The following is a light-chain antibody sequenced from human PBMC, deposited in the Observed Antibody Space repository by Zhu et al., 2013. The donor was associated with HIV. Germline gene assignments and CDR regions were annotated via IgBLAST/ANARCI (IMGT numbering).Light chain of an antibody. V-gene: IGLV6-57*04. CDR2: ENN. Sequence: NFLLTQSHSVSESPGKTITISCTRTWGSVLSSSVQWYQHRPGGAPIVVIYENNRRPSGISDRFSGSIHISSNSATLTISGLKTEDEADYYCQSYDSSNWVFGGGTKLTVL. CDR3: QSYDSSNWV. CDR1: WGSVLSSS. J-gene: IGLJ3*02.